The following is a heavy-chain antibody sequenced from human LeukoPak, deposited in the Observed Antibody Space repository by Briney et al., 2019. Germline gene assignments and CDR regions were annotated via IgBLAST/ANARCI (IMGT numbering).Heavy chain of an antibody. CDR1: GFTFDDYG. CDR2: ISSSSSYI. Sequence: AGGSLRLSCAASGFTFDDYGMSWVRQAPGKGLEWVSSISSSSSYIYYADSVKGRFTISRDNAKNSLYLQMNSLRAEDTAVYYCARDQRANYYGSGPGVYYYYMDVWGKGTTVTVSS. J-gene: IGHJ6*03. CDR3: ARDQRANYYGSGPGVYYYYMDV. D-gene: IGHD3-10*01. V-gene: IGHV3-21*01.